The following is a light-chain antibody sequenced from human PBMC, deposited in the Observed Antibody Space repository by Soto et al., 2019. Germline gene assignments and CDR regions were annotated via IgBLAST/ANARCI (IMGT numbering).Light chain of an antibody. CDR3: QQFRNSVIT. J-gene: IGKJ5*01. Sequence: EMVLTRSPGTLSLSQGERATLSCRASQSVSSNYLAWYQQKPGQAPRLLIYGASSRAPGTPDRFSGRGSGTDFTLSISRLEPEDFAVYYCQQFRNSVITFGQGTRLEIK. CDR1: QSVSSNY. V-gene: IGKV3-20*01. CDR2: GAS.